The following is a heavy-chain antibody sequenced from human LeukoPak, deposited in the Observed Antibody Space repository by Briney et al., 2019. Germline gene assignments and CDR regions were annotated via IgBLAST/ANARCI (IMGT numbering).Heavy chain of an antibody. J-gene: IGHJ1*01. CDR1: GRSISSGGYS. D-gene: IGHD1-26*01. V-gene: IGHV4-31*03. CDR3: ARALSGTYGLFQH. CDR2: IYYSGST. Sequence: SQTLSLTCTVPGRSISSGGYSWSWICQHPAKGLEWVGYIYYSGSTYYNPSLKSRVTISVDTSKNQFSLNLNSVTAADTAVYYCARALSGTYGLFQHWGQGTLVTVSS.